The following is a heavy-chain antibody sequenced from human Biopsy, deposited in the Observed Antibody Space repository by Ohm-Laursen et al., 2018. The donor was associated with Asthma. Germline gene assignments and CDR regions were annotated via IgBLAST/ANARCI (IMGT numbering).Heavy chain of an antibody. D-gene: IGHD2-21*02. Sequence: TLSLTCAVSGGSVSSGSYYWSWIRQPPGVGLEWIGYIYRNGDTYYNPTLKNRVTISIDRSKNQFSLRLRSVTAADTAVYYCARGWNCGGDCYSLDSWGQGTLVTVSS. CDR1: GGSVSSGSYY. V-gene: IGHV4-30-2*01. J-gene: IGHJ4*02. CDR2: IYRNGDT. CDR3: ARGWNCGGDCYSLDS.